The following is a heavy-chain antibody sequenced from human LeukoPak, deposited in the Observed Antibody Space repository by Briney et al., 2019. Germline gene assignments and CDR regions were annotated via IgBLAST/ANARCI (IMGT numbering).Heavy chain of an antibody. CDR1: GGSISSHY. CDR3: AVAGLSGIDY. D-gene: IGHD6-19*01. V-gene: IGHV4-59*11. J-gene: IGHJ4*02. Sequence: SETLSLTCTVSGGSISSHYGSWIRQPPGKGLEWIGYIYYSGSTNYNPSLKSRVTISVDTSKNQFSLKLSSVTAADTAVYYCAVAGLSGIDYWGQGTLVTVSS. CDR2: IYYSGST.